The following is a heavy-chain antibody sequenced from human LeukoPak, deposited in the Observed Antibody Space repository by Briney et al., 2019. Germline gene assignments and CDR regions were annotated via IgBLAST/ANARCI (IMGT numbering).Heavy chain of an antibody. D-gene: IGHD3-10*01. V-gene: IGHV3-11*01. Sequence: GGSLRLSCAASGFTFSDYYMSWIRQAPGKGLEWVSYISSSGSTIYYADSVKGRFTISRDNAKNSMYLQMNSLRAEDTAVYYCARTVAMVRGALFAYCGQGTLVTVYS. J-gene: IGHJ4*02. CDR2: ISSSGSTI. CDR3: ARTVAMVRGALFAY. CDR1: GFTFSDYY.